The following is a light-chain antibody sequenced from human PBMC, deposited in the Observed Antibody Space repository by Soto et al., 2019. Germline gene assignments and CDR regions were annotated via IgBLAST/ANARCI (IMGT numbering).Light chain of an antibody. CDR2: NVY. Sequence: QSALTQPASVYGSPGQSITISCTGTSSDVGGYNFVSWYQQHPGKAPKLMLYNVYHRPSGISLRFSGSRSGNTASLTISGLQAEDEAHYYCNSYTSSSTLVFGGGTQLTVL. CDR1: SSDVGGYNF. J-gene: IGLJ2*01. CDR3: NSYTSSSTLV. V-gene: IGLV2-14*03.